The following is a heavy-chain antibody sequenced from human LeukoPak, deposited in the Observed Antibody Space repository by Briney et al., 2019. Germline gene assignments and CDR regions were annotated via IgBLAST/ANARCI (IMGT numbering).Heavy chain of an antibody. J-gene: IGHJ4*02. Sequence: QSGGSLRLSCAASGFTFSSYWMSWARQAPGKGLEWVANIKQDGSEKYYVDSVKGRFTISRDNAKTSLYLQMNSLRVEDTAVYYCARCWWELLRDYWGQGTLVTVSS. D-gene: IGHD1-26*01. V-gene: IGHV3-7*01. CDR3: ARCWWELLRDY. CDR2: IKQDGSEK. CDR1: GFTFSSYW.